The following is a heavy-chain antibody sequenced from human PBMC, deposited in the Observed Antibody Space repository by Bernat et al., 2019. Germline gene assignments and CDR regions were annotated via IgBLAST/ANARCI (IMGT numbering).Heavy chain of an antibody. CDR3: ARDDHTGRCDY. D-gene: IGHD5-18*01. CDR1: GFPFSSYV. V-gene: IGHV3-23*01. CDR2: ITTTGSTT. J-gene: IGHJ4*02. Sequence: EVQLLESGGGLVQPGGSLRLSCAVSGFPFSSYVMSWVRQAPGKRLEWVSVITTTGSTTYRDSVKGRFTISRNNSKNTLYLQMNSLRAEDTAIYYCARDDHTGRCDYWGQGTLVTVSS.